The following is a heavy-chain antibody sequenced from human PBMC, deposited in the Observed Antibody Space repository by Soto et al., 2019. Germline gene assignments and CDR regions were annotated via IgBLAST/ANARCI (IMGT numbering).Heavy chain of an antibody. D-gene: IGHD3-10*01. CDR2: IYYSGST. Sequence: PSETLSLTCTVSGGSISSYYWSWIRQPPGKGLEWIGYIYYSGSTNYNPSLKSRVTISVDTSKNQFSLKLSSVTAADTAVYYCERVFTVIPWFGETNYGMDVWGQGTTVTVSS. CDR1: GGSISSYY. V-gene: IGHV4-59*01. J-gene: IGHJ6*02. CDR3: ERVFTVIPWFGETNYGMDV.